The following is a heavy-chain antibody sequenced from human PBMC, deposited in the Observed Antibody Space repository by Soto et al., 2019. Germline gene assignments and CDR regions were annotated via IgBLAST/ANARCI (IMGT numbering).Heavy chain of an antibody. Sequence: SETLSLTCTVSGGSISSYYWSWIRQPAGKGLEWIGRIYTSGSTNYNPSLKSRVTMSVDTSKNQFSLKLSSVTAADTAVYYCAREAGYWSGGSCYPFDPWGQGTLVTVST. V-gene: IGHV4-4*07. CDR1: GGSISSYY. D-gene: IGHD2-15*01. CDR2: IYTSGST. J-gene: IGHJ5*02. CDR3: AREAGYWSGGSCYPFDP.